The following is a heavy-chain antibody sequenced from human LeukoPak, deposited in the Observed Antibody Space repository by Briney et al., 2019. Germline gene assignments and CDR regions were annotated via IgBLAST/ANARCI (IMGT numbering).Heavy chain of an antibody. CDR3: ARHFLFAVEMATKARWFDP. CDR2: IYVRGTT. D-gene: IGHD5-24*01. J-gene: IGHJ5*02. CDR1: GASISSGDYY. V-gene: IGHV4-30-2*03. Sequence: PSQTLSLTCTVSGASISSGDYYWTWIRQTPGTGLEWIGYIYVRGTTYYNPSLKSRVTISVDTSKNQFSLKLSSVTAADTAVYYCARHFLFAVEMATKARWFDPWGQGTLVTVSS.